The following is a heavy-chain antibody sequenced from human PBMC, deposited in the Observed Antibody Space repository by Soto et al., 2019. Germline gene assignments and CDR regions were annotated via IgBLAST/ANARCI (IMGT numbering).Heavy chain of an antibody. CDR1: GYTFTSYD. CDR2: MNPNSGNT. V-gene: IGHV1-8*01. J-gene: IGHJ6*03. D-gene: IGHD3-9*01. Sequence: ASVKVSCKASGYTFTSYDINWVRQATGQGLEWMGWMNPNSGNTGYAQKFQGRVTMTRNTSISTAYMELSSLRSEDTAVYYCARVFYDILTGYYARDYYYYMDVWGKGTTVTVSS. CDR3: ARVFYDILTGYYARDYYYYMDV.